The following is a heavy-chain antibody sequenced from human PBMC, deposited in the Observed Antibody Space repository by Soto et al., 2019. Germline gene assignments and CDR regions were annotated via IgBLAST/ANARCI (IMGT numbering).Heavy chain of an antibody. D-gene: IGHD3-3*01. J-gene: IGHJ4*02. CDR1: GYTFTSYG. CDR2: ISAYNGNT. V-gene: IGHV1-18*04. Sequence: GASVKVSCKASGYTFTSYGISWVRQAPGQGLEWMGWISAYNGNTNYAQKLQGRVTMTTDTSTSTAHMELRSPRSDDTAVYYCARIETTIFRVVIVADGNYFDYWGQGTLVTVSS. CDR3: ARIETTIFRVVIVADGNYFDY.